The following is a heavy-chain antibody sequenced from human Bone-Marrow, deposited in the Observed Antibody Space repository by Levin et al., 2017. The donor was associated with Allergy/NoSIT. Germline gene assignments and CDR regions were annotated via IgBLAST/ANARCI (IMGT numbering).Heavy chain of an antibody. Sequence: TASETLSLTCAVSGYSISSDYYWGWIRQPPGEGLEWIGNIYHSGSTYYNPSLKSRVTISVDTSKNQFSLKVTSVTAADTAVYYCARTLGYCSGDSCYFYFDYWGRGTLVTVSS. D-gene: IGHD2-15*01. V-gene: IGHV4-38-2*01. CDR1: GYSISSDYY. CDR2: IYHSGST. J-gene: IGHJ4*02. CDR3: ARTLGYCSGDSCYFYFDY.